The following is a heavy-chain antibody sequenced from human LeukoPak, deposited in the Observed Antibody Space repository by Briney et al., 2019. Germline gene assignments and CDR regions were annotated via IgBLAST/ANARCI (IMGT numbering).Heavy chain of an antibody. Sequence: ASVKVSCKASGCTFTSYDINWVRQDTGQGLEWMGWMNPNSGNTGYAQKFQGRVTMTRNTSISTAYMELSSLRSEDTAVYYCARGRGHNWNFHNWFDPWGQGTLVTVSS. CDR2: MNPNSGNT. D-gene: IGHD1-7*01. CDR3: ARGRGHNWNFHNWFDP. V-gene: IGHV1-8*01. CDR1: GCTFTSYD. J-gene: IGHJ5*02.